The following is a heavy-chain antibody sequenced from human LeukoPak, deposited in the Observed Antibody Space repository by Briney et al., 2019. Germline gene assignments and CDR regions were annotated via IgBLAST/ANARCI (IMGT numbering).Heavy chain of an antibody. CDR3: AKGGSYYNYDGMDV. V-gene: IGHV3-23*01. Sequence: PGGSLRLSCAASGLTFSSHAMSWVRQAPGKGLEWVSGISGRGDSTYYADSAKGRFTISRDKSKNTLYLQMNSLRAEDTAVYYCAKGGSYYNYDGMDVWGQGTTVTVSS. J-gene: IGHJ6*02. CDR1: GLTFSSHA. D-gene: IGHD1-26*01. CDR2: ISGRGDST.